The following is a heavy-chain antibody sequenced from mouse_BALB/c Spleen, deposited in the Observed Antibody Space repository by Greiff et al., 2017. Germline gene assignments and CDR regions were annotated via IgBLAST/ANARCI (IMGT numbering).Heavy chain of an antibody. CDR2: ISSGGSYT. CDR3: ARDLGRGRFAY. D-gene: IGHD4-1*01. J-gene: IGHJ3*01. CDR1: GFTFSSYA. V-gene: IGHV5-9-4*01. Sequence: EVQGVESGGGLVKPGGSLKLSCAASGFTFSSYAMSWVRQSPEKRLEWVAEISSGGSYTYYPDTVTGRFTISRDNAKNTLYLEMSSLRSEDTAMYYCARDLGRGRFAYWGQGTLVTGSA.